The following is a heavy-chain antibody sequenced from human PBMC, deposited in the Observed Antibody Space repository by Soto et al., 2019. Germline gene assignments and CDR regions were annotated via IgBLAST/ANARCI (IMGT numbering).Heavy chain of an antibody. CDR2: KNPGSGDT. D-gene: IGHD2-15*01. V-gene: IGHV1-8*01. Sequence: GVSVTVSCQASGSSFPNNDVRWVRQATGHGLEWMGWKNPGSGDTGNTEKYQGRVTMTRDVSIATAFIEFISVRSDDTAIYYWARMETVGRLNWLDPWGQRTLVTVSS. J-gene: IGHJ5*02. CDR3: ARMETVGRLNWLDP. CDR1: GSSFPNND.